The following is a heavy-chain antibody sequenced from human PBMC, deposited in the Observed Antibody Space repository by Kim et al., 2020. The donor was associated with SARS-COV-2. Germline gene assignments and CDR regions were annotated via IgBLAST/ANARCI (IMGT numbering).Heavy chain of an antibody. J-gene: IGHJ4*02. CDR1: GGSFSGYY. CDR3: ARGPWRSIAVARYYFDY. V-gene: IGHV4-34*01. D-gene: IGHD6-19*01. CDR2: INHSGST. Sequence: SETLSLTCAVYGGSFSGYYWSWIRQPPGKGLEWIGEINHSGSTNYNPSLKSRVTISVDTSKNQFSLKLSSVTAADTAVYYCARGPWRSIAVARYYFDYWGQGTLVTVSS.